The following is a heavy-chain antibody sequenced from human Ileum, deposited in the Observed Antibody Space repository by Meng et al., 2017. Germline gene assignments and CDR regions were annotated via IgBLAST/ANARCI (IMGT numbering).Heavy chain of an antibody. CDR2: AANSFDPSP. D-gene: IGHD7-27*01. V-gene: IGHV4-61*08. Sequence: QVQLPEAGPGLVRPSETLSLMCTVSGGSVSSAAYQWGWIRQPPGKGLEWIGYAANSFDPSPNYNPSLKSRVTISLDTPKNQFSLKLTSVTAADTAVYYCARDYWGSLDYWGQGILVTVSS. CDR1: GGSVSSAAYQ. J-gene: IGHJ4*02. CDR3: ARDYWGSLDY.